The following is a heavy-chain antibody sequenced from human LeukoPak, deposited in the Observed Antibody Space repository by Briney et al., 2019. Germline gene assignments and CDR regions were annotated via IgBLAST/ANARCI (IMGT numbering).Heavy chain of an antibody. CDR2: ITGSSNFI. Sequence: PSETLSLTCSVSGGSISGSTYSWGWVRQAPGKGLEWVSSITGSSNFIYYADSVKGRFTISRDNAKNSLFLQMNSLRAEDTAMYYCARSEDYCSGGSCYAHWGQGILVTVSS. CDR3: ARSEDYCSGGSCYAH. V-gene: IGHV3-21*06. CDR1: GGSISGSTYS. J-gene: IGHJ4*02. D-gene: IGHD2-15*01.